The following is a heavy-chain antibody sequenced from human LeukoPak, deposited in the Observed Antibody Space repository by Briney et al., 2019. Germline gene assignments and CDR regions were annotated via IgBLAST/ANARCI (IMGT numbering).Heavy chain of an antibody. CDR3: ARHGYCSGGSCYYYFDY. V-gene: IGHV4-34*01. D-gene: IGHD2-15*01. CDR2: INHSGST. CDR1: GGSFSGYY. Sequence: KSSETLSLTCAVYGGSFSGYYWSWIRQPPGKGLEWIGEINHSGSTNYNPSLKSRVTISVDTSKNQFSLKLSSVTAADTAVYYCARHGYCSGGSCYYYFDYWGQGTLVTVSS. J-gene: IGHJ4*02.